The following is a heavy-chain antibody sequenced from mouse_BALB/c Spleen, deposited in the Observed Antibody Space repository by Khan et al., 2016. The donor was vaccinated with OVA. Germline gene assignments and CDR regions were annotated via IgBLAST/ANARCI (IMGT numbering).Heavy chain of an antibody. CDR3: TRDRIDY. V-gene: IGHV1-7*01. CDR2: IHPTSGYT. Sequence: VQLQQSGAERAKPGASVKMSCKASGYTFTTYWMHWVKQRPGQGLEWIGYIHPTSGYTDYNEKFKDRATLSADKSASTAYMQLSSLRSEDSSVDYCTRDRIDYWGQGTTLTVSS. CDR1: GYTFTTYW. J-gene: IGHJ2*01.